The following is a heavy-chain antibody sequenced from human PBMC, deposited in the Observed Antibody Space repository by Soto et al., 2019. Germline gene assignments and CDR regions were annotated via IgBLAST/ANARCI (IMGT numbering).Heavy chain of an antibody. CDR1: GGSISSSSYY. CDR2: IYYSGST. V-gene: IGHV4-39*01. CDR3: ARHRVVPAKGGYYYYMDV. D-gene: IGHD2-2*01. J-gene: IGHJ6*03. Sequence: SETLSLTCTVSGGSISSSSYYWGWIRQPPGKGLEWIGSIYYSGSTYYNPSLKSRVTISVDTSKNQFSLKLSSVTAADTAVYYCARHRVVPAKGGYYYYMDVWGKGTTVTVSS.